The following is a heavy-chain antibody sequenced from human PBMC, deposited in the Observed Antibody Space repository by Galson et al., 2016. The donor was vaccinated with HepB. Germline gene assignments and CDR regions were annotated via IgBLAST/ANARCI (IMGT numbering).Heavy chain of an antibody. CDR2: INSNGGAT. D-gene: IGHD6-13*01. Sequence: SVKVSCKASRYSFITYYMHWVRQAPGQGLEWMGIINSNGGATTYAQKFQGRVTMTRDTSTSTVYMELNSLASEDTAIYYCARSAIYSSRWLHRRPLGDYWGQGTLVTVSS. CDR1: RYSFITYY. CDR3: ARSAIYSSRWLHRRPLGDY. V-gene: IGHV1-46*01. J-gene: IGHJ4*02.